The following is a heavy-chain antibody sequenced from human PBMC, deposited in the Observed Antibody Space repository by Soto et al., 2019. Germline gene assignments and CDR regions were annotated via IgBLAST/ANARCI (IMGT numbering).Heavy chain of an antibody. D-gene: IGHD3-22*01. CDR1: GYTFNNYG. CDR2: INTYNGNT. V-gene: IGHV1-18*01. J-gene: IGHJ4*02. Sequence: ASVKVSCKASGYTFNNYGISWVRQAPGQGFEWMGWINTYNGNTNYQQKFQDRVTLTADTPTSTAYMQMNSLKTEDTAVYYCTTLTMILVHLDYWGPGTLVTVSS. CDR3: TTLTMILVHLDY.